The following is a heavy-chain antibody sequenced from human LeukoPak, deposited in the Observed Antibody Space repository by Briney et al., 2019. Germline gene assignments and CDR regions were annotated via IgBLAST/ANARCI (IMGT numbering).Heavy chain of an antibody. Sequence: ASVKVSCKASGYTFTSYGIGWVRQAPGQGLEWMGWISAYNGNTNYAQKLQGRVTMTTDTSTSTAYMELRSLRSDDTAVYYCARVIWNIVVVPAAMNLYYYYGMDVWGQGTTVTVSS. V-gene: IGHV1-18*01. D-gene: IGHD2-2*01. J-gene: IGHJ6*02. CDR2: ISAYNGNT. CDR1: GYTFTSYG. CDR3: ARVIWNIVVVPAAMNLYYYYGMDV.